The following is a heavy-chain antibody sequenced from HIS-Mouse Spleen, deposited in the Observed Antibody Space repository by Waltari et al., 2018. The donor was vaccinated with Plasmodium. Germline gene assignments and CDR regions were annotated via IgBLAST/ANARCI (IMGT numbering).Heavy chain of an antibody. CDR2: IYSGGST. J-gene: IGHJ4*02. CDR1: GFTASSHY. Sequence: EVQLVETGGGLIQPGGSLRLSCAASGFTASSHYMTWVRQAPGKGLEWVSVIYSGGSTYYADSVKGRFTISRDNSKNTLYLQMNSLRAEDTAVYYCARAAIAWGSPYYFDYWGQGTLVTVSS. CDR3: ARAAIAWGSPYYFDY. V-gene: IGHV3-53*02. D-gene: IGHD7-27*01.